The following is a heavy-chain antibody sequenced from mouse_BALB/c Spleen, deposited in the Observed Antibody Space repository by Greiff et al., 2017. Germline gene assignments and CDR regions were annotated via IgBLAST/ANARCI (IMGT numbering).Heavy chain of an antibody. CDR2: ISSGGSYT. CDR1: GFTFSSYA. D-gene: IGHD2-4*01. CDR3: ARGDYDDYAMDY. J-gene: IGHJ4*01. Sequence: EVQLVESGGGLVKPGGSLKLSCAASGFTFSSYAMSWVRQTPEKRLEWVATISSGGSYTYYPDSVKGRFTISRDNAKNTLYLQMSSLRSEDTAMYYCARGDYDDYAMDYWGQGTSVTVSS. V-gene: IGHV5-9-3*01.